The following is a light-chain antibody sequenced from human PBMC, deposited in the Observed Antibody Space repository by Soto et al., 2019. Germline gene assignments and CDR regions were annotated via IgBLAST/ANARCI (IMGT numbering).Light chain of an antibody. CDR3: AAWDDSLNGPG. Sequence: QSLLTQPPSASGTPGQRVTISCSGSSCNIGSNTVNWYQQLPGTAPKLLIYSNNQRPSGVPDRFSGSKSGTSASLAISGLQSEDEADYYCAAWDDSLNGPGFGGGTKLTVL. CDR2: SNN. CDR1: SCNIGSNT. J-gene: IGLJ2*01. V-gene: IGLV1-44*01.